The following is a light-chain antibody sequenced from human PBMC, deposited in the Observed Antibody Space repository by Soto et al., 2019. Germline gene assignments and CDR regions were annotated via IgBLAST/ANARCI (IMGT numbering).Light chain of an antibody. CDR3: YSYSTSGIPYV. CDR2: DVS. V-gene: IGLV2-14*03. J-gene: IGLJ1*01. CDR1: SSDVGGYEY. Sequence: QSVLTQPASVSGSPGQSITISCTGSSSDVGGYEYVSWYQQHPGRAPKLIIYDVSNRPSGVSNRFSGAKSGNTASLTISGLQADDEADYYCYSYSTSGIPYVFGAGTKVTVL.